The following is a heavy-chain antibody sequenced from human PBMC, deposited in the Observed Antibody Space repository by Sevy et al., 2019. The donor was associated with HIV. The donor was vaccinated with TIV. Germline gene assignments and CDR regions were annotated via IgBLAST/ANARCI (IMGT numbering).Heavy chain of an antibody. D-gene: IGHD3-10*01. CDR2: IRSKANSYAT. Sequence: GESLKISCAASGFTFSGSAMHWVRQASGKGLEWVGRIRSKANSYATAYAASVKGRFTISRDDSKNTAYLQMNSLKTEDTAVYYCTSGFRDPFDYWGQGTLVTVSS. CDR1: GFTFSGSA. J-gene: IGHJ4*02. V-gene: IGHV3-73*01. CDR3: TSGFRDPFDY.